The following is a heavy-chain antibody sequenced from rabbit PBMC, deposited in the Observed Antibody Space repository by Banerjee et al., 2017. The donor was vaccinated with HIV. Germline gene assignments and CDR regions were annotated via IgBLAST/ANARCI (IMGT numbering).Heavy chain of an antibody. CDR2: IIAGSSGHT. V-gene: IGHV1S7*01. J-gene: IGHJ6*01. CDR3: ARSNDYFGMDL. CDR1: ELELSRYI. Sequence: QLKESGGGLVQAGRSLILSCKASELELSRYIICWVRQAPGKGLEWIGCIIAGSSGHTDYATWVSGRFTISPDNAQNTLYLQLDSLTAADTATYFCARSNDYFGMDLWGPGTLVTVS.